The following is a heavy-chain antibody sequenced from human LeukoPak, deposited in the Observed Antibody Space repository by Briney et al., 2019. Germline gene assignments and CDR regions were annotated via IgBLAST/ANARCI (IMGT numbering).Heavy chain of an antibody. Sequence: ASVKVSCKASGYTFTSYGISWVRQAPGQGLEWMGWISAYNGNTNYAQKLQGRVTMTTDTSTSTAYMELRSLRSDDTAVYYCARDLGFVDFWSGYPFDYWGQGTLVTVSS. D-gene: IGHD3-3*01. CDR2: ISAYNGNT. J-gene: IGHJ4*02. V-gene: IGHV1-18*01. CDR3: ARDLGFVDFWSGYPFDY. CDR1: GYTFTSYG.